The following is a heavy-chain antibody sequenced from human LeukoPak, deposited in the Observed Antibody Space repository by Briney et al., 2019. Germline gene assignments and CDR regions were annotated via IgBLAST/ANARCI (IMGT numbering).Heavy chain of an antibody. J-gene: IGHJ4*02. CDR2: ISGSGGST. CDR3: VRLMGAPGY. V-gene: IGHV3-23*01. CDR1: GFTFSDYY. D-gene: IGHD1-26*01. Sequence: GGSLRLSCAASGFTFSDYYMSWIRQAPGKGLEWVSAISGSGGSTYYADSVKGRFTISRDNSENTLYLQMNSLRAEDTAVYYCVRLMGAPGYWGQGTLVTVSS.